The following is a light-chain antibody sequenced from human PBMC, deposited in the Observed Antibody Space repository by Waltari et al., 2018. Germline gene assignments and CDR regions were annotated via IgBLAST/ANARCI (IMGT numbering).Light chain of an antibody. Sequence: DIQMTQSPSSLSASVGDRVTITCQASHDITNFLTWYQQKPGKAPTLLIYDASTLQTGVPSRFSGSGSGTVFTFTISGLQPEDIATYYCQQYDSLPVTFGGGTKVEI. V-gene: IGKV1-33*01. CDR2: DAS. J-gene: IGKJ4*01. CDR3: QQYDSLPVT. CDR1: HDITNF.